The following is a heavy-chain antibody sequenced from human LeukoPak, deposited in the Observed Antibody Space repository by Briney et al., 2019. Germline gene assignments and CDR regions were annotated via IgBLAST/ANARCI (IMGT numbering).Heavy chain of an antibody. CDR3: ARVNDGDRYYYYYYMDV. V-gene: IGHV4-39*02. D-gene: IGHD4-17*01. Sequence: SETLSLTCTVSGASISGSGYYWGWIRQPPGKGLEWIGSIYSSGSTYYNASLQSRVTISIETSKNQISLRLNSVTAADTAVYYCARVNDGDRYYYYYYMDVWGKGTTVTVSS. CDR2: IYSSGST. CDR1: GASISGSGYY. J-gene: IGHJ6*03.